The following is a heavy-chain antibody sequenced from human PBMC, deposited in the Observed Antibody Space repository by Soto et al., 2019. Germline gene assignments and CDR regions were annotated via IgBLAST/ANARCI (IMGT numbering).Heavy chain of an antibody. D-gene: IGHD3-22*01. CDR3: AKEGVYYYDSSGSSPYFDY. V-gene: IGHV3-23*01. CDR1: GFTFSSYD. J-gene: IGHJ4*02. CDR2: IGGSGGST. Sequence: GGSPRLSCAASGFTFSSYDMSWVRQAPGKGLEWVSGIGGSGGSTYYADSVKGRFTISRDHSKNTLYLQMNSLRAEDTAVFYCAKEGVYYYDSSGSSPYFDYWGQGT.